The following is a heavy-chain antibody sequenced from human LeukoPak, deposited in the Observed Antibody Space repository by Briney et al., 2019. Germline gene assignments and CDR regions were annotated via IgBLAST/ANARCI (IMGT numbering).Heavy chain of an antibody. J-gene: IGHJ6*03. V-gene: IGHV4-59*01. D-gene: IGHD3-10*01. CDR1: GGSISSYY. CDR2: IYYSGST. Sequence: SETLSLTCTVSGGSISSYYWSWIRQPPGKGLEWIGYIYYSGSTNYNPSLKSRVTISVDTSKNQSSLKLSSVTAADTAVYYCAREVITMVRGVRLYYYYYMDVWGKGTTVTVSS. CDR3: AREVITMVRGVRLYYYYYMDV.